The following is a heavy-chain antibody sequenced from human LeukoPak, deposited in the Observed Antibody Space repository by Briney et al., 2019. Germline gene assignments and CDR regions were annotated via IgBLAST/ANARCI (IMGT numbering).Heavy chain of an antibody. Sequence: SVKVSCKASGCTFSSYAISWVRQAPGQGLEWMGRIIPILGIANYAQKFQGRVTITADKSTSTAYMELSSLRSEDTAVCYCARDLGGGWSALYYYYYMDVWGKGTTVTVSS. CDR1: GCTFSSYA. D-gene: IGHD2-15*01. CDR3: ARDLGGGWSALYYYYYMDV. J-gene: IGHJ6*03. V-gene: IGHV1-69*04. CDR2: IIPILGIA.